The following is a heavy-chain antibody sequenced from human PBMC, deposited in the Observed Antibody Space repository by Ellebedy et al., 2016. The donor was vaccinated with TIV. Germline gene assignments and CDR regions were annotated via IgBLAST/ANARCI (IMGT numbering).Heavy chain of an antibody. J-gene: IGHJ2*01. V-gene: IGHV3-21*01. CDR1: GFTFSSYT. D-gene: IGHD4-17*01. Sequence: PGGSLRLSCAASGFTFSSYTLNLVRQAPGKGLEWVSSISTSSSYIYSADSVKGRFTISRDNAKNSLFLQMTSLRAEDTAVYYCARKVPAPTTVPPNRYFDLWGRGTLVTVSS. CDR3: ARKVPAPTTVPPNRYFDL. CDR2: ISTSSSYI.